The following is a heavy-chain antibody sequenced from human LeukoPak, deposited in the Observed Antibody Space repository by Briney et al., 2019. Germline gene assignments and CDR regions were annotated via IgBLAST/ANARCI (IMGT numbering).Heavy chain of an antibody. CDR2: IYYSGST. CDR1: GGSISSSSYY. D-gene: IGHD3-22*01. Sequence: PSETLSLTCTVSGGSISSSSYYWGWIRQPPGKGLEWIGSIYYSGSTYYNPSLKSRVTISVDTSKNQFSLKLSSVTAADTAVYYCAGAQLPYYYDSSGYSQFDYWGQGTLVTVSS. CDR3: AGAQLPYYYDSSGYSQFDY. V-gene: IGHV4-39*07. J-gene: IGHJ4*02.